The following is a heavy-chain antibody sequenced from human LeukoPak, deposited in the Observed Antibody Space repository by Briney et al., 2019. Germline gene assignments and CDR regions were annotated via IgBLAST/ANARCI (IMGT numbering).Heavy chain of an antibody. CDR1: GFTFSTYW. Sequence: GGSLRLSCAASGFTFSTYWMHWVRQAPGKGLVWVARIKGDGSSTISADSVKGRFTISRDNSKTTLYLQTSSLRAEDTAVYYCARASTTVPNLLDHWGRGTLVTVSS. CDR3: ARASTTVPNLLDH. CDR2: IKGDGSST. V-gene: IGHV3-74*01. D-gene: IGHD4-17*01. J-gene: IGHJ4*02.